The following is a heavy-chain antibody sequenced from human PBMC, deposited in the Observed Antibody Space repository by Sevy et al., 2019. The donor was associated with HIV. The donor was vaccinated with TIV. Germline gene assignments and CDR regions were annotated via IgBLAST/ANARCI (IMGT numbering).Heavy chain of an antibody. V-gene: IGHV5-51*01. D-gene: IGHD5-18*01. CDR3: ARGDTSKAFDI. CDR1: GYSFTSYW. J-gene: IGHJ3*02. CDR2: IYPGDSDT. Sequence: GGSLRLSCKGSGYSFTSYWIGWVRQMPGKGLEWMGIIYPGDSDTRYSPSFQGQVTISADKSISTAYLQWSSLKASDTAMYYCARGDTSKAFDIWGKGTMVTVSS.